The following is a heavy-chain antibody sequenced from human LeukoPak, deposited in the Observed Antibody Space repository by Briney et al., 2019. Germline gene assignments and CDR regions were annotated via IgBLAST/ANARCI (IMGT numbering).Heavy chain of an antibody. J-gene: IGHJ5*02. D-gene: IGHD3-22*01. CDR3: WRGLNYYVISGYA. CDR1: GGSFSGYY. Sequence: PSETLSLTCAVYGGSFSGYYWRWISQPPGKGLEWIGEINHSGSTNYNPSLKSRVNISVDTTKKHFFLKLSSVTAAGPGLYYWWRGLNYYVISGYAWGQGTLVTVSS. CDR2: INHSGST. V-gene: IGHV4-34*01.